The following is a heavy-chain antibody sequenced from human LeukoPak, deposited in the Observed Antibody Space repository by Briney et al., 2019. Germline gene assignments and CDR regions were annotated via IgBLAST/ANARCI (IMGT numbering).Heavy chain of an antibody. D-gene: IGHD6-19*01. CDR2: INHSGST. J-gene: IGHJ3*02. V-gene: IGHV4-34*01. CDR3: ARRIAVAGYNDAFDI. CDR1: GGSFSGYY. Sequence: SETLSLTCAVYGGSFSGYYWSWIRQPPGKGLEWIGEINHSGSTNYKPSLKSRVTISVDASKNQFSLKLSSVTAADTAVYYCARRIAVAGYNDAFDIWGQGTMVTVSS.